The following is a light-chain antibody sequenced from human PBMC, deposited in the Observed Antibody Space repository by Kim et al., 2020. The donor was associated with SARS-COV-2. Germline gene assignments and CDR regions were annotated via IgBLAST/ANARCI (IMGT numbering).Light chain of an antibody. CDR2: GSA. V-gene: IGLV1-40*01. Sequence: QSVLTQPPSVSGAPGQRVTISCTGSSSNIGAGHDVHWYQQRPGTVPKLLIFGSANRPSGVPDRFSGSKSGTSASLAITGLQSEDEADYYCQSFDSTLSGWVFGRGTQLTVL. CDR3: QSFDSTLSGWV. J-gene: IGLJ3*02. CDR1: SSNIGAGHD.